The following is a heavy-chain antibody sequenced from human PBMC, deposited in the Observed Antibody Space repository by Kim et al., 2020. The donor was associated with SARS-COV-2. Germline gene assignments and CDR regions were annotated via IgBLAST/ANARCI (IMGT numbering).Heavy chain of an antibody. CDR2: INSDGTIT. CDR3: ATVTAAWYFDA. J-gene: IGHJ2*01. D-gene: IGHD4-17*01. V-gene: IGHV3-74*03. CDR1: GFTFSSHW. Sequence: GGSLRLSCAASGFTFSSHWMHWVRQTPGKGLMWVSRINSDGTITSYADSVKGRFTVSRDNSKNTLYLQMHGLTAEDTAVYYCATVTAAWYFDAWGRGPLVTVSS.